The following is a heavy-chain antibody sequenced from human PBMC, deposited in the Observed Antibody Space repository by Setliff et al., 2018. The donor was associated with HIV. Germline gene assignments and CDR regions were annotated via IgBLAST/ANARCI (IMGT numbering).Heavy chain of an antibody. J-gene: IGHJ4*02. CDR2: VSHSGGT. Sequence: PSETLSLTCNVSSGSISYYYWSWVRQPPGRGLEWIGYVSHSGGTSYNPSLNSRVTMSVDTSRDQFSLKVRSVTAADTAVYYCARMRGRAVLSYYFDHWGQGRLVTV. CDR3: ARMRGRAVLSYYFDH. D-gene: IGHD6-19*01. V-gene: IGHV4-59*01. CDR1: SGSISYYY.